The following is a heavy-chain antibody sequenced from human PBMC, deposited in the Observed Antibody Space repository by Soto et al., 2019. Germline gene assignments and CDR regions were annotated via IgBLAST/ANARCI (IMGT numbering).Heavy chain of an antibody. D-gene: IGHD2-2*01. CDR1: GYTFTGYY. CDR3: ARLFCSSTSCYAFDI. CDR2: INPNSGGT. J-gene: IGHJ3*02. V-gene: IGHV1-2*04. Sequence: ASVKVSCKASGYTFTGYYMQWVRQAPGQGLEWMGWINPNSGGTNYAQKFQGWVTMTRDTSISTAYMELSRLRSDDTAVYYCARLFCSSTSCYAFDIWGQGTMVTVSS.